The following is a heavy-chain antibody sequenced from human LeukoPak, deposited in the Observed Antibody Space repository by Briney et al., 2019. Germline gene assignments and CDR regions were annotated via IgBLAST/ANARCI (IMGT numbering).Heavy chain of an antibody. CDR2: ISSSSSTI. CDR1: GFTFSSYS. CDR3: ARDQDYGDLNYYYMDV. V-gene: IGHV3-48*01. J-gene: IGHJ6*03. D-gene: IGHD4-17*01. Sequence: GGSLRLSCAASGFTFSSYSMNWVRQAPGKGLEWVTYISSSSSTIYYADSVKGRFTISRDNAKNSLYLQMNSLRAEDTAVYYRARDQDYGDLNYYYMDVWGKGTTVTVSS.